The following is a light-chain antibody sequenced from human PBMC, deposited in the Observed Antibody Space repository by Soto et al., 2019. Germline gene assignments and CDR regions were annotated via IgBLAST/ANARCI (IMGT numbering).Light chain of an antibody. J-gene: IGKJ1*01. CDR2: KAS. V-gene: IGKV1-5*03. CDR1: QTISSW. CDR3: QQYNSYSVA. Sequence: IPQTQAPALLCVSFGDRVTITCRASQTISSWLAWYQQKPGKAPKLLIYKASTLKIGVPSRFSGSGSGTEFTLTISSLQAEDFAAYYCQQYNSYSVAFGQGTKVEIK.